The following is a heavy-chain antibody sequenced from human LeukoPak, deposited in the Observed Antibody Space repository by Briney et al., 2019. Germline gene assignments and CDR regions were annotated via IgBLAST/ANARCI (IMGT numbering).Heavy chain of an antibody. D-gene: IGHD3-22*01. J-gene: IGHJ4*02. Sequence: PGGSLRLSCAASGFTFSSYGMHWLRQAPGKGLEWVAVIWYDGSNKYYADSVKGRFTISRDNSKNTLYLQMKSLRAEDTAVYYCARDSVTNYYDSSGYYMGFGYWGQGTLVSVSS. V-gene: IGHV3-33*01. CDR2: IWYDGSNK. CDR3: ARDSVTNYYDSSGYYMGFGY. CDR1: GFTFSSYG.